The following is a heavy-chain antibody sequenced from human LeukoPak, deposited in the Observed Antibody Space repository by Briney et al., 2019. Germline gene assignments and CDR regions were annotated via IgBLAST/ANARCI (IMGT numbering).Heavy chain of an antibody. J-gene: IGHJ4*02. Sequence: GSLRLSCAASGFTFNTYAMSWVRQAPGKGLEWVSVISGSGDSTYYADSVKGRFSISRDNSKNTLYLQMNSLRAEDTAVYYCAKAGRYNWNADYFDYWGQGTLVTVSS. CDR2: ISGSGDST. CDR3: AKAGRYNWNADYFDY. CDR1: GFTFNTYA. V-gene: IGHV3-23*01. D-gene: IGHD1-1*01.